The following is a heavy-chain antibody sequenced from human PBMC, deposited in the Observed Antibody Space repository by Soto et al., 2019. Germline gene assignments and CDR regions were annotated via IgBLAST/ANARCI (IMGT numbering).Heavy chain of an antibody. D-gene: IGHD6-6*01. V-gene: IGHV4-31*03. CDR2: IYYSGST. CDR1: GGSISSGGYY. J-gene: IGHJ4*02. CDR3: ARDIHSSFCY. Sequence: SETLSLTCTVSGGSISSGGYYWSWIRQHPGKGLEWIGYIYYSGSTYYNPSLKSRVTISVDTSKNQFSLKLSSVTTADTAVYYCARDIHSSFCYWGQGTLVTVSS.